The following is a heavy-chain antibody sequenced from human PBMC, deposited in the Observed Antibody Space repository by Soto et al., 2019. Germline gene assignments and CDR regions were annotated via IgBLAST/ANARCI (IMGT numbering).Heavy chain of an antibody. Sequence: QVQLVQSGAEVKKPGASVKVSCKASGYTFTSYYMHWLRQSPGQGLDWMCIINPSGGSTSYAQNCPGIVTMTRDTSTRTVYMELSSLRSEDTAVYYFAGDSEDCSSTSCREYCQHWGQGTLVTVSS. CDR1: GYTFTSYY. CDR3: AGDSEDCSSTSCREYCQH. D-gene: IGHD2-2*01. V-gene: IGHV1-46*01. CDR2: INPSGGST. J-gene: IGHJ1*01.